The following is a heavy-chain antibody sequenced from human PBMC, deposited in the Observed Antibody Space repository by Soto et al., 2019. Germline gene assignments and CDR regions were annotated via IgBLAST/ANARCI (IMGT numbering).Heavy chain of an antibody. CDR2: MSGTSGTT. J-gene: IGHJ4*02. CDR3: AKESNWNDYFDF. V-gene: IGHV3-23*01. Sequence: GGSLRLSCAASGFSFSSYAMSWVRQAPGKGLEWVSTMSGTSGTTYYADSVKGRFTISRDNSENTLFLQMNSLRAEDTAIYYCAKESNWNDYFDFWGQGTPVTVSS. CDR1: GFSFSSYA. D-gene: IGHD1-20*01.